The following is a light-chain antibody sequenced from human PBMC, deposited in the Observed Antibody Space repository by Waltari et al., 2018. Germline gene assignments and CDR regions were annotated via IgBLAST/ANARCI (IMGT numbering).Light chain of an antibody. CDR3: CSYAGSYTYYI. V-gene: IGLV2-11*01. Sequence: ALTQPRSVSGSPGQSVTISCTGTSSDIGGYNYVSWYQQHPGTAPKLMIYEVNKRPSGVSDRFSGSKSGNTASLTISGLQAEDEADYYFCSYAGSYTYYIFGAGTRLTVL. CDR1: SSDIGGYNY. CDR2: EVN. J-gene: IGLJ1*01.